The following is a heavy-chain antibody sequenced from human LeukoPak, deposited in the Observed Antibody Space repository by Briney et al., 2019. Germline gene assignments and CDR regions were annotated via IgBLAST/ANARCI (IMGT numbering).Heavy chain of an antibody. CDR3: ARDHYYDSSGPLPFDY. Sequence: GGSLRLSCAASGFTFSSYAMRWVRQAPGKGLEWVSAISGSGGSTYYADSGKGRFTISRDNSKNTLYLQMNSLRAEDTAVYYCARDHYYDSSGPLPFDYWGQGTLVTVSS. CDR2: ISGSGGST. CDR1: GFTFSSYA. V-gene: IGHV3-23*01. D-gene: IGHD3-22*01. J-gene: IGHJ4*02.